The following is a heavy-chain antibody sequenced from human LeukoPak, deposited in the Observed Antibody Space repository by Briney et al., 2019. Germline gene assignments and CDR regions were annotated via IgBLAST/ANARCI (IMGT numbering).Heavy chain of an antibody. D-gene: IGHD2-2*01. J-gene: IGHJ6*02. CDR3: ARLHVGESYCSSTSCYAPPAYGMDV. Sequence: PSETLSLTCTVSGGSISSSRYYWGWIRQPPGKGLEWIGSIYYSGSTYYNPSLKSRVTISVDTSKNQFSLKLSSVTAADTAVYYCARLHVGESYCSSTSCYAPPAYGMDVWGQGTTVTVSS. V-gene: IGHV4-39*01. CDR2: IYYSGST. CDR1: GGSISSSRYY.